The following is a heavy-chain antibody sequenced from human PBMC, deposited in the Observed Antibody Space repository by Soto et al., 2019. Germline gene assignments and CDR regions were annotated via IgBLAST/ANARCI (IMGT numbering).Heavy chain of an antibody. D-gene: IGHD5-18*01. J-gene: IGHJ4*02. CDR2: ISYDGSNK. V-gene: IGHV3-30*18. Sequence: LRLSCAASGFTFSSYGMHWVRQAPGKGLEWVAVISYDGSNKYYADSVKGRFTISRDNSKNTLYLQMNSLRAEDTAVYYCAKEADVDTAMAFDYWGQGTLVTVSS. CDR3: AKEADVDTAMAFDY. CDR1: GFTFSSYG.